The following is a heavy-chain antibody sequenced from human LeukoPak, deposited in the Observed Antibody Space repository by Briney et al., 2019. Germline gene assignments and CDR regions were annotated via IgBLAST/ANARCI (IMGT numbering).Heavy chain of an antibody. V-gene: IGHV3-23*01. CDR3: ASWSTVATWDAQRLEH. D-gene: IGHD4-17*01. CDR1: GFTLSNLP. CDR2: ISGGGGGT. Sequence: PGGSLRLSFATPGFTLSNLPMSWVRRAPGKGLGWVSAISGGGGGTSYADSRNGRFTVSRDNSKNTLFRQIDSLRVDDTAVYYCASWSTVATWDAQRLEHWGQGTLVTVS. J-gene: IGHJ1*01.